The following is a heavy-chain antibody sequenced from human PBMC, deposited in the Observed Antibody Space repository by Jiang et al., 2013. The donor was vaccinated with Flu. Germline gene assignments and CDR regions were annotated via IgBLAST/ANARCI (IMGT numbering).Heavy chain of an antibody. D-gene: IGHD6-13*01. Sequence: QLLESGAEVKKPGASVKVSCKASGYTFTSYDINWVRQATGQGLEWMGWMNPNSGNTGYAQKFQGRVTMTRNTSISTAYMELSSLRSEDTAVYYCARGWGIAAAGTQRYYYYGMDVWGQGTTVTVSS. J-gene: IGHJ6*02. V-gene: IGHV1-8*01. CDR3: ARGWGIAAAGTQRYYYYGMDV. CDR1: GYTFTSYD. CDR2: MNPNSGNT.